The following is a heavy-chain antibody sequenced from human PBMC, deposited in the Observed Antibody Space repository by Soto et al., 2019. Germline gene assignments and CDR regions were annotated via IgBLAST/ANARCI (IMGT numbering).Heavy chain of an antibody. Sequence: GGSLRLSCAASGFTFSSYSMNWVRQAPGKGLEWVSSISSSSSYIYYADSVKGRFTISRDNAKNSLYLQMNSLRAEDTAVYYCARDIREGFLEWLLFLRGMDVCGKGTTVTVSS. J-gene: IGHJ6*03. CDR3: ARDIREGFLEWLLFLRGMDV. CDR2: ISSSSSYI. V-gene: IGHV3-21*01. D-gene: IGHD3-3*01. CDR1: GFTFSSYS.